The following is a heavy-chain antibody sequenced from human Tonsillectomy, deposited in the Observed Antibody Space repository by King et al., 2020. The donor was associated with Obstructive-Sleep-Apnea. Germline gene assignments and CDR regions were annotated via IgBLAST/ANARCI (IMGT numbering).Heavy chain of an antibody. Sequence: QLVQSGAEVKKPGSSVKVSCQASGGTFRNYAISWVRQAPGQGLEWMGGIIPIFGTANYAQKFQGRVTITADESTSTGYMELSSLRSEDTAVYYCASGYYYESSGYWGPFDYWGQGTLVTVSS. CDR3: ASGYYYESSGYWGPFDY. V-gene: IGHV1-69*12. D-gene: IGHD3-22*01. CDR1: GGTFRNYA. CDR2: IIPIFGTA. J-gene: IGHJ4*02.